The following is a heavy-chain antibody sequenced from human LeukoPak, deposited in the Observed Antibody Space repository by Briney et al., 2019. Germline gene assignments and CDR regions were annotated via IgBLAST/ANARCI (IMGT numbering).Heavy chain of an antibody. D-gene: IGHD3-9*01. J-gene: IGHJ4*02. CDR2: ISGSTGNT. CDR1: GFTFSSYA. Sequence: PGGSLRLSCAASGFTFSSYAMSWVRQAPGKWLEWVSAISGSTGNTYYADSVKGRFTISRDNSKNTVYLQMNSLRAEDTAVYYCTKERRRDDILTGSFSDWGQGILVTVSS. V-gene: IGHV3-23*01. CDR3: TKERRRDDILTGSFSD.